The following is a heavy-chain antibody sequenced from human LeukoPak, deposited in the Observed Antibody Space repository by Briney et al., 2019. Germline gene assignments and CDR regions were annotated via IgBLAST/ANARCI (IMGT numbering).Heavy chain of an antibody. J-gene: IGHJ4*02. CDR3: ARLSRGLYCSGGSCYSTEFDY. CDR2: IYPGDSDT. D-gene: IGHD2-15*01. V-gene: IGHV5-51*01. CDR1: GYSFTSYW. Sequence: GESLKISCKGSGYSFTSYWIGWVRQMPGKGLEWMGIIYPGDSDTRYSPSFQGQVTISADKSISTAYLQWSSLKASDTAMYYCARLSRGLYCSGGSCYSTEFDYWGQGTLVTVSS.